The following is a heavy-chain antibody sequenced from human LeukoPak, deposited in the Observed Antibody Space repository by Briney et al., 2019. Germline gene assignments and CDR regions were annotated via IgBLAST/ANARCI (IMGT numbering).Heavy chain of an antibody. V-gene: IGHV3-74*01. D-gene: IGHD3-16*01. CDR3: GRVTFGIDI. CDR1: GFTFSSYW. Sequence: GGSLRLSCAASGFTFSSYWMHWVRQAPGKGLVWVSRINSDGSSTYYADSVKGRFTISRDNGKNTLYLQMNSLRAEDTAVYYCGRVTFGIDIWGQGTIVTVSS. J-gene: IGHJ3*02. CDR2: INSDGSST.